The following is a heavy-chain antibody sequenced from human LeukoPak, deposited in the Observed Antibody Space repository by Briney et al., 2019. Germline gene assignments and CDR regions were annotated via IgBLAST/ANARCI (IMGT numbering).Heavy chain of an antibody. Sequence: GGSLRLSCAASGFTFGNSWVHWVRQAPGKGLVWVSLINADGSTATYADSVKGRFTISRDNARNTLSLQMNSLTIEDTAVYYCDVVVEPPDSDGFDVWGQGTMITVSS. J-gene: IGHJ3*01. CDR2: INADGSTA. CDR1: GFTFGNSW. V-gene: IGHV3-74*01. D-gene: IGHD1-14*01. CDR3: DVVVEPPDSDGFDV.